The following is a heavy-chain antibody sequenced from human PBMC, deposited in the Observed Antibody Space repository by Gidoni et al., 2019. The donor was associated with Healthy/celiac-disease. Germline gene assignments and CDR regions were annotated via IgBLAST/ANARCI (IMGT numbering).Heavy chain of an antibody. D-gene: IGHD3-16*02. J-gene: IGHJ3*02. Sequence: HWVRQAPGQGLEWMGRINPNSGGTNYAQKFQGRVTMTRDTSISTAYMELSRLRSDDTAVYYCARDGGIGGGVIVRDAFDIWGQGTMVTVSS. CDR2: INPNSGGT. CDR3: ARDGGIGGGVIVRDAFDI. V-gene: IGHV1-2*06.